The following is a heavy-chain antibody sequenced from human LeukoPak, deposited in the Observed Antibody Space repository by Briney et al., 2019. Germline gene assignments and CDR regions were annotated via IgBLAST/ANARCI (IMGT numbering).Heavy chain of an antibody. J-gene: IGHJ4*02. CDR3: VRQSTGLDY. Sequence: GGSLRLSCAPSGFTFRSHTMHWVRQAPGKGLEWVAVIEPDGSNKYHADSVKGRFTISRDNSKNTLYLQLDSLRSEDTAVYYCVRQSTGLDYWGQGTLVTVPS. CDR2: IEPDGSNK. V-gene: IGHV3-30-3*01. D-gene: IGHD5/OR15-5a*01. CDR1: GFTFRSHT.